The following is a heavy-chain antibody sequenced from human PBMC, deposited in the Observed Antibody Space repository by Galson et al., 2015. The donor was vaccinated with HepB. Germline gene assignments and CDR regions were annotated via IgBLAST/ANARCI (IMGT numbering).Heavy chain of an antibody. Sequence: SLRLSCAASGFTFSDYYMSWIRQAPGKGLEWISYISSSTTYTNYADSVKGRFTISRDNAKNSLYLQMNSLRAEDAAVYYCAGVADVDYGDHSHFDYWGQGTLVTVSS. J-gene: IGHJ4*02. D-gene: IGHD4-17*01. CDR1: GFTFSDYY. CDR3: AGVADVDYGDHSHFDY. V-gene: IGHV3-11*06. CDR2: ISSSTTYT.